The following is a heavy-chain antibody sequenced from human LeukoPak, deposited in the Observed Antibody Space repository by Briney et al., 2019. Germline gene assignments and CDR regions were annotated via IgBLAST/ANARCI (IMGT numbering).Heavy chain of an antibody. CDR3: ARTRYYYNSRSYGAPYYFDY. D-gene: IGHD3-10*01. J-gene: IGHJ4*02. V-gene: IGHV4-39*01. CDR2: IYYSGST. CDR1: GGSISSSSSY. Sequence: SETLSLTCSVSGGSISSSSSYWGWIRQPPGKGLEWIGSIYYSGSTYYNPSLKSRVTISVDTSKNQFSLKLSSVTAADTAVYYCARTRYYYNSRSYGAPYYFDYWGQGTLVTVSS.